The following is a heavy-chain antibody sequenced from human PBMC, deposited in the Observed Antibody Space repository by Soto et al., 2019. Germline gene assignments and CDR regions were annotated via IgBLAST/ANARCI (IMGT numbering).Heavy chain of an antibody. J-gene: IGHJ4*02. CDR1: GFTFSSYG. V-gene: IGHV3-33*01. Sequence: QVQLVESGGGVVQPGRSLRLSCAASGFTFSSYGMHWVRQAPGKGLEWVAVIWYDGSNKYYADSVKGRFTISRDNSKNTLYLQMNSLSGEDTAVYYCARDGYCSGGSCYSVPVFDYWGQGTLVTVSS. D-gene: IGHD2-15*01. CDR3: ARDGYCSGGSCYSVPVFDY. CDR2: IWYDGSNK.